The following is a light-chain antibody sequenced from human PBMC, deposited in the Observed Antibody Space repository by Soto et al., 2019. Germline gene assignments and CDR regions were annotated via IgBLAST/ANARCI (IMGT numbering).Light chain of an antibody. CDR3: KQYYSYPLT. Sequence: DIQMTQSPSTLSASVEDRVAITCRASQTVSTWLAWYQQKPGTAPRLLIYGASSLNSGVPSRFSGSGSGTEFTLSISCLQSEDFATYYCKQYYSYPLTFGQGTKVDIK. V-gene: IGKV1-5*01. J-gene: IGKJ1*01. CDR2: GAS. CDR1: QTVSTW.